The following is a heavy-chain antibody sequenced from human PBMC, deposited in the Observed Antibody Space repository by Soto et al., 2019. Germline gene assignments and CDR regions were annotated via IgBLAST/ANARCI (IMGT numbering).Heavy chain of an antibody. V-gene: IGHV1-18*01. D-gene: IGHD2-2*01. J-gene: IGHJ4*02. Sequence: ASVKVSCKASGYTFTNYAISWVRQAPGLGLEWMGWVNTYNGNPNYAQIFQGRVTMTTDTSTGTAYMELRSLKSDDSAIYYCAPDPPYIASCQRFDSWGQGTPVTVSS. CDR1: GYTFTNYA. CDR3: APDPPYIASCQRFDS. CDR2: VNTYNGNP.